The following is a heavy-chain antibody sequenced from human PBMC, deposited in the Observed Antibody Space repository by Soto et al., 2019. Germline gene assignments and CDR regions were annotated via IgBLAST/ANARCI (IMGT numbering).Heavy chain of an antibody. Sequence: SETLSLTCSFSGDSVTSHYLTWIRQSPEKGLEWIGYMHYTGFSHYNPSLKSRLTISVDRSKNQFTLQLTSVTVEDTAVYYCARVGYCSSTPCWPIGYFEYWGQGTLVTVSS. V-gene: IGHV4-59*02. CDR1: GDSVTSHY. J-gene: IGHJ4*02. CDR3: ARVGYCSSTPCWPIGYFEY. D-gene: IGHD2-2*01. CDR2: MHYTGFS.